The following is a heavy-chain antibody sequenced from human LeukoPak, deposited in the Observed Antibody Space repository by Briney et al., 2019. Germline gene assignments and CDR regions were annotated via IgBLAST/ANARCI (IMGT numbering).Heavy chain of an antibody. V-gene: IGHV3-21*01. D-gene: IGHD2-15*01. Sequence: GGSLRLSCAASGFTFSSYSTNWVRQAPGKGLEWVSSINIRSDYIYYADSVKGRFTISRDNAKNSLYLQMNSLRVEDTGVYYCAGSIGSWYDPWGLGTMVTVSS. CDR1: GFTFSSYS. J-gene: IGHJ5*02. CDR2: INIRSDYI. CDR3: AGSIGSWYDP.